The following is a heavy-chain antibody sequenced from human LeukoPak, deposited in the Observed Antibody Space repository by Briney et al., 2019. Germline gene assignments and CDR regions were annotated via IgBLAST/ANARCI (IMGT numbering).Heavy chain of an antibody. V-gene: IGHV5-51*01. Sequence: GESLKISCKGSGYSFTSYWIGWVRQMPGKGLEWMGIIYPGDSDTRYSPSFQGQVTISADKSISTAYLQWSSLKASDTAMYYCATHIGLGPTYYYDSSGPNWFDPWGQGTLVTVSS. CDR2: IYPGDSDT. CDR3: ATHIGLGPTYYYDSSGPNWFDP. CDR1: GYSFTSYW. J-gene: IGHJ5*02. D-gene: IGHD3-22*01.